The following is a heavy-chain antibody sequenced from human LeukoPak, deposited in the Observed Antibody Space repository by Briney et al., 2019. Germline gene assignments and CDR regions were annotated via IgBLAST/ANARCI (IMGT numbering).Heavy chain of an antibody. Sequence: SVKVSCKASAFTLSGYHMHWVRQAPGKGLEWMGWINPKSGGTNFAQKFQGRVTMTRDTANSTFISTVYMEQGRLGYAYTAVCQCARGLTDGSGSFFYYPMDVWGKGTTVSVSS. CDR1: AFTLSGYH. CDR3: ARGLTDGSGSFFYYPMDV. D-gene: IGHD3-10*01. J-gene: IGHJ6*04. V-gene: IGHV1-2*02. CDR2: INPKSGGT.